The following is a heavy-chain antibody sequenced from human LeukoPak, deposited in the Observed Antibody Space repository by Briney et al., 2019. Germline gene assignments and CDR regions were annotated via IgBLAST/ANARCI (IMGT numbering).Heavy chain of an antibody. CDR2: ISGSGGST. Sequence: GGSLRLSCAASGFTFSSYAMSWVRQAPGKGLEWVSAISGSGGSTYYADSVKGRFTISRDNSKNTLYLQMNSLRAEDTAVYYCAKDRYYYGSGTGYFDYWGQGTLVTVSS. J-gene: IGHJ4*02. CDR3: AKDRYYYGSGTGYFDY. V-gene: IGHV3-23*01. CDR1: GFTFSSYA. D-gene: IGHD3-10*01.